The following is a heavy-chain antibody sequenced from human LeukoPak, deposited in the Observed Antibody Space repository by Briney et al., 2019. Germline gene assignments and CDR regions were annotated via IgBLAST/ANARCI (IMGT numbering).Heavy chain of an antibody. D-gene: IGHD3-3*01. CDR3: ARDFADFWSGYDAFDI. CDR1: GGSISSYY. Sequence: PSETLSLTCTVSGGSISSYYWSWIRQPAGKGLEWIGRIYTSGSTNYNPSLKSRVTMSVDTSKNQFSLKLSSVTAADTAVYYCARDFADFWSGYDAFDIWGQGTMVTVSS. J-gene: IGHJ3*02. V-gene: IGHV4-4*07. CDR2: IYTSGST.